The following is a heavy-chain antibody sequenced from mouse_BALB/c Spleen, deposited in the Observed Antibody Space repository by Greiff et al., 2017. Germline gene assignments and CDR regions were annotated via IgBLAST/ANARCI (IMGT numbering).Heavy chain of an antibody. CDR1: GFTFSSFG. V-gene: IGHV5-17*02. CDR2: ISSGSSTI. CDR3: ARFKGIYYAMDY. J-gene: IGHJ4*01. Sequence: EVQLVESGGGLVQPGGSRKLSCAASGFTFSSFGMHWVRQAPEKGLEWVAYISSGSSTIYYADTVKGRFTISRDNPKNTLFLQITSLRSEDTAMYYCARFKGIYYAMDYWGQGTSVTVSS.